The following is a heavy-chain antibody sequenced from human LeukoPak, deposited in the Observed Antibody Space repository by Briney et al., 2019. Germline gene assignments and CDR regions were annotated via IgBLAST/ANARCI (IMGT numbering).Heavy chain of an antibody. CDR1: DGSISSSSYF. CDR2: ISYSGST. CDR3: ARRGSYGYN. V-gene: IGHV4-39*07. Sequence: PSETLSLTCTVSDGSISSSSYFWGWIRQPPGQGLEWIGSISYSGSTYHNPSLKSRVTISVDTSKNQFSLKLSSVTAADTAVYYCARRGSYGYNWGQGTLVTVSS. J-gene: IGHJ4*02. D-gene: IGHD5-18*01.